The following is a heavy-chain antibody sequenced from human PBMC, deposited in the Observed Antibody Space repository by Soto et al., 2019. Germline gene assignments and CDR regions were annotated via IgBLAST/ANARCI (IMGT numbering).Heavy chain of an antibody. CDR1: GGSISSGGYY. D-gene: IGHD5-18*01. CDR3: ARVRGYSYGYGLFDY. Sequence: SETLSLTCTVSGGSISSGGYYWSWIRQPPGKGLEWIGYIYHSGSTYYNPSLKSRVAISVDTSKNQFSLKLSSVTAADTAVYYCARVRGYSYGYGLFDYWGQGTLVTVSS. J-gene: IGHJ4*02. CDR2: IYHSGST. V-gene: IGHV4-61*08.